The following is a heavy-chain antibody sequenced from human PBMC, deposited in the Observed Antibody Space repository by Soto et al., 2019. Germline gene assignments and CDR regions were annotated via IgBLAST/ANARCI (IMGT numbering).Heavy chain of an antibody. Sequence: EVQLLESGGDLIQPGGSLRLSCVASGITFGSRAMSWVRQAPGEGLEWVSAISGSGGSTYYADSVKGRFTIFRDNSKNTLYLQMNSLRAEDTAVYYCAKDRGDTAMVTPGFDYWGQGTLVTVSS. CDR1: GITFGSRA. CDR3: AKDRGDTAMVTPGFDY. D-gene: IGHD5-18*01. J-gene: IGHJ4*02. V-gene: IGHV3-23*01. CDR2: ISGSGGST.